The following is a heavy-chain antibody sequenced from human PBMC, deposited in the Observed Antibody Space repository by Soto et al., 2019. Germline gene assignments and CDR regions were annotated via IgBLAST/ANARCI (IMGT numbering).Heavy chain of an antibody. CDR3: LGEGSVSGTFDY. D-gene: IGHD1-1*01. CDR2: ITYDGSNK. J-gene: IGHJ4*02. CDR1: GFTFSSYG. Sequence: GSLRLSCAASGFTFSSYGMHWVRQAPGKGLEWVAVITYDGSNKYYADSVKGRFTISRDDSKNTLFLQMNSLRAEDTAVYYCLGEGSVSGTFDYWGQGT. V-gene: IGHV3-30*03.